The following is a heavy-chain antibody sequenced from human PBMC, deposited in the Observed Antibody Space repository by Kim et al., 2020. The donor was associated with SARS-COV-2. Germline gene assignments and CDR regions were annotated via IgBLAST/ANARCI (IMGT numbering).Heavy chain of an antibody. CDR3: ARYNVPSRSYYFDF. Sequence: PSLTGRLTISVDTSKNQFSLKLSSVTAADTAVYYCARYNVPSRSYYFDFWGQGSLVTVSS. D-gene: IGHD1-20*01. J-gene: IGHJ4*02. V-gene: IGHV4-34*01.